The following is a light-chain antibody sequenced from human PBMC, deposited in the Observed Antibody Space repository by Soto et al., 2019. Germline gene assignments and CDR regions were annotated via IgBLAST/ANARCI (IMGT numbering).Light chain of an antibody. CDR3: QQYGSSPIT. CDR1: ETVATN. CDR2: RAS. J-gene: IGKJ5*01. Sequence: EVLMTQSPATLSVSPGERVTLSCWASETVATNLAWYQQKPGQAPRPLIYRASTRATGIPARFSGSGSGTEFTLTISRLEPEDFAVYYCQQYGSSPITFGQGTRLEIK. V-gene: IGKV3-15*01.